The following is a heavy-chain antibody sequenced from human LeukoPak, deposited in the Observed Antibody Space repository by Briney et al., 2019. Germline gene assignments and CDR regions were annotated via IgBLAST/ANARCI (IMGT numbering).Heavy chain of an antibody. J-gene: IGHJ6*03. V-gene: IGHV3-43*01. Sequence: GGSLRLSCAASGFTFDEYTMHWVRQGPGKGLEWVSLIRWDGGSTYYIDSVKGRFTISRDNSKNSLYLQMNSLRTEDTALYYCAKGNYYYMDVWGKGTTVTVSS. CDR2: IRWDGGST. CDR1: GFTFDEYT. CDR3: AKGNYYYMDV.